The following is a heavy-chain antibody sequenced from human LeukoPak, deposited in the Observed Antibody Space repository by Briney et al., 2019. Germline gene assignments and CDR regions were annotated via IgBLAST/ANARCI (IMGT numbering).Heavy chain of an antibody. J-gene: IGHJ5*02. Sequence: GASVKVSCKASGYTFTGYYMHWVRQAPGQGLEWMGWINPNSGGTNYAQKFQGWATMTRDTSISTAYMELSRLRSDDTAVYYCARGEAPGWLRFYNWLDPWGQGTLVTVSS. CDR1: GYTFTGYY. D-gene: IGHD5-12*01. CDR2: INPNSGGT. V-gene: IGHV1-2*04. CDR3: ARGEAPGWLRFYNWLDP.